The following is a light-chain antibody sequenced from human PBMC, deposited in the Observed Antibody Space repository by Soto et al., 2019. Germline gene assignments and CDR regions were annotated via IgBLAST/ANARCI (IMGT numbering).Light chain of an antibody. Sequence: DIPMTRSPSTLSASVGDRVTITCRASQSISDWLAWYQQKPGKAPNLLIYDASTLQSGVPSRFSGSGSGTEFTLTISSLQPDDFATYYCQEYKSATFGQGTKLEIE. CDR3: QEYKSAT. J-gene: IGKJ2*01. CDR2: DAS. CDR1: QSISDW. V-gene: IGKV1-5*01.